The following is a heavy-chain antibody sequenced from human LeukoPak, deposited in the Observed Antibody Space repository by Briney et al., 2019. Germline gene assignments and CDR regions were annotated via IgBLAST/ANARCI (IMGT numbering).Heavy chain of an antibody. CDR2: IYYSGST. D-gene: IGHD6-13*01. CDR1: GGSISSGGYY. J-gene: IGHJ4*02. V-gene: IGHV4-31*03. CDR3: ARQAGSAPPHFDY. Sequence: SETLSLTCTVSGGSISSGGYYWSWIRQHPGKGLEWIGYIYYSGSTYYNPSLKSRVTIPVDTSKNQFSLKLSSVTAADTAVYYCARQAGSAPPHFDYWGQGTLVTVSS.